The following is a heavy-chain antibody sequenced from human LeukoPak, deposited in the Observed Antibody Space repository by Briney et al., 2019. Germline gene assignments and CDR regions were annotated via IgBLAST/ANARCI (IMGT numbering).Heavy chain of an antibody. CDR3: ARDRGLYSSSDRGEFDP. CDR2: IIPIFGTA. D-gene: IGHD6-13*01. J-gene: IGHJ5*02. CDR1: GGTFSSYA. V-gene: IGHV1-69*13. Sequence: GASVKVSCKASGGTFSSYAISWVRQAPGQGLEWMGGIIPIFGTANYAQKFQGRVTITADESTSTAYMELSSLRSEDTAVYYCARDRGLYSSSDRGEFDPWGQGTLVTVSS.